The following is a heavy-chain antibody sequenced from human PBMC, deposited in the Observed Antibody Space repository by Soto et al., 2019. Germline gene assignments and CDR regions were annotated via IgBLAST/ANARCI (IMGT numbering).Heavy chain of an antibody. V-gene: IGHV3-23*01. CDR3: AKDRMPGYSGYGYSDY. D-gene: IGHD5-12*01. Sequence: GGSLRLSCAASGFTFSSYAMSWVRQAPGKGLEWVSAISGSGGSTYYADSVKGRFTISRDNSKNTLYLQMNSLRAEDTAVYYCAKDRMPGYSGYGYSDYWGQGTLVTVSS. J-gene: IGHJ4*02. CDR2: ISGSGGST. CDR1: GFTFSSYA.